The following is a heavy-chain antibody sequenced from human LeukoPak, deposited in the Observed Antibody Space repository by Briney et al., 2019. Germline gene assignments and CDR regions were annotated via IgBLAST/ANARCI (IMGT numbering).Heavy chain of an antibody. V-gene: IGHV3-21*01. D-gene: IGHD6-19*01. CDR1: GFTFSRYT. CDR2: ISGSSTYI. J-gene: IGHJ4*02. Sequence: PGGSLRLSCAASGFTFSRYTMNWVRQAPGKGLEWVSSISGSSTYIYYADSVKGRFTISRDNAKNSLFLQMNSLRAEDTAVYYCARVQWLDYWGQGTLVTVSS. CDR3: ARVQWLDY.